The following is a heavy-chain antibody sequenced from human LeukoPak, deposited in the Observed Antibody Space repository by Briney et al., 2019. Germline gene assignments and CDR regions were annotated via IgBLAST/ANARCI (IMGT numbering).Heavy chain of an antibody. Sequence: ERSLRLSCAASGFTFSSYGMQWVRQAPGKGLEWVAVIWYDGSYKYHADSVKGRFTISRDNSKNMLYLQMSSLRAEDTAVYYCARDRFKEQRVPYFDHWGQGTLVTVPT. V-gene: IGHV3-33*01. CDR1: GFTFSSYG. J-gene: IGHJ4*02. CDR3: ARDRFKEQRVPYFDH. D-gene: IGHD6-13*01. CDR2: IWYDGSYK.